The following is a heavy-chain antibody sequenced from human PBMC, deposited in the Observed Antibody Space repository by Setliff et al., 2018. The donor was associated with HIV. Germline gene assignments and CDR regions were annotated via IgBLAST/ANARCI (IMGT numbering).Heavy chain of an antibody. CDR1: GGSFSSYY. Sequence: SETLSLTCAVYGGSFSSYYWNWIRQPPGKGLEWIGEINHSGSTKYNPSLKSRVTISVDTSKSQLSLRLTSVTAADTAVYYCAGSGDNGGPYYYYAMDVWGQGTTVTVSS. J-gene: IGHJ6*02. V-gene: IGHV4-34*01. D-gene: IGHD4-17*01. CDR3: AGSGDNGGPYYYYAMDV. CDR2: INHSGST.